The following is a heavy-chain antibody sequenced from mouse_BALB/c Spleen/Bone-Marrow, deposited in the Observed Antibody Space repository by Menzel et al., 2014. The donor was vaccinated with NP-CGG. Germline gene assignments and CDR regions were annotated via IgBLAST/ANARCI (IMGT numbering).Heavy chain of an antibody. V-gene: IGHV1S16*01. D-gene: IGHD1-1*01. J-gene: IGHJ4*01. Sequence: QVQLQQSGAELVKPGASVKLSCKASGYTFTSYWMHWAKLRPGQGFEWIGEINPSNGATNYNEKFKRKATLNVDKSSSTAYMQLSSLTSEDSAVYYCTYMGYYGSSYAMDYWGQGAAVTVSS. CDR2: INPSNGAT. CDR3: TYMGYYGSSYAMDY. CDR1: GYTFTSYW.